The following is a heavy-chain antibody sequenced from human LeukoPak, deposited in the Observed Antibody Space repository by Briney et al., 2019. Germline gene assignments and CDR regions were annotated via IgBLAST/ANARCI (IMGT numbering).Heavy chain of an antibody. CDR3: GRGHWGLDY. J-gene: IGHJ4*02. D-gene: IGHD7-27*01. Sequence: GGSLRLSCAASGFTFSDYYMSWIRQAPGKGLEWVSYISRSGSTIYYADSVKGRFSISRDNAESSLYLQMNSLRVEDTAVYYCGRGHWGLDYWGQGTLVTVSS. CDR2: ISRSGSTI. V-gene: IGHV3-11*04. CDR1: GFTFSDYY.